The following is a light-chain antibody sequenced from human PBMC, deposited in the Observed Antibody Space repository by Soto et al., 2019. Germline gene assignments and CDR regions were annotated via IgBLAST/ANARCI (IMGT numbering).Light chain of an antibody. V-gene: IGKV3-20*01. CDR2: GAS. CDR1: QSVSSSY. J-gene: IGKJ5*01. CDR3: QQYTGPPTT. Sequence: EIVLTQSPSTLSLSPGEIATLSCRASQSVSSSYLAWYQQKPGQAPRLLIHGASSRATGIPDRFSGSGSGTDFTLTITRLEPEDSAVYFCQQYTGPPTTFGQGTRLEI.